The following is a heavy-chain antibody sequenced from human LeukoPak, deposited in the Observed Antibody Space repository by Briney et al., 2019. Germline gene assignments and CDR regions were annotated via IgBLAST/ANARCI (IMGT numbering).Heavy chain of an antibody. D-gene: IGHD2-21*01. Sequence: SETLSLTCTVSGDPISSYYWGWSRQPPAKGLGLNGHIYYRRNTNYNPSLKSQVTLSVDTSKNQSSLKLSSVTAADTAVYYCARAYEAHYYYYGMDVWGQGTTVTVSS. V-gene: IGHV4-59*01. CDR2: IYYRRNT. CDR1: GDPISSYY. CDR3: ARAYEAHYYYYGMDV. J-gene: IGHJ6*02.